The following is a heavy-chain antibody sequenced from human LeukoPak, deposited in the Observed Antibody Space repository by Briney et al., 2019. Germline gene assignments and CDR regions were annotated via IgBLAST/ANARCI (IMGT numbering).Heavy chain of an antibody. CDR2: ISGSGGST. CDR3: AKVETYYYDSSGYYYFDY. Sequence: PGGPLRLSCAASGFTFSSYGMSWVRQAPGKGLEWVSAISGSGGSTYYADSVKGRFTISRDNSKNTLYLQMNSLRAEDTAVYYCAKVETYYYDSSGYYYFDYWGQGTLVTVSS. J-gene: IGHJ4*02. D-gene: IGHD3-22*01. V-gene: IGHV3-23*01. CDR1: GFTFSSYG.